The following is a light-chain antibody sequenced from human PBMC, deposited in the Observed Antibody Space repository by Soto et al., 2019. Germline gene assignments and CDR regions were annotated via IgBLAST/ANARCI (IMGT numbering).Light chain of an antibody. J-gene: IGKJ5*01. CDR2: DAS. CDR1: QSINRH. V-gene: IGKV3-11*01. CDR3: QQRSEWPIT. Sequence: EIVLTQSPATLSLSPGARATLSCRASQSINRHLAWYRQKPGQAPRLLIYDASNRATGIPARFSGSGSGTDFTLTISSLEPEDFAVYYCQQRSEWPITFGQGTRLENK.